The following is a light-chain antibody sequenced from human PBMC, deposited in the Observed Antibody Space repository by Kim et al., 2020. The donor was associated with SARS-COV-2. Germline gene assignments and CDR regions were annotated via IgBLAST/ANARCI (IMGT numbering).Light chain of an antibody. J-gene: IGLJ3*02. CDR2: QNF. CDR3: QAWDTSNWV. V-gene: IGLV3-1*01. CDR1: KLGDDY. Sequence: SYELTQPPSVSVSPGQTATITCSGDKLGDDYASWYQQKPGQSPVLVIYQNFKRPSGIPDRFSGSNSGNTATLTISGTQPMDEADYYCQAWDTSNWV.